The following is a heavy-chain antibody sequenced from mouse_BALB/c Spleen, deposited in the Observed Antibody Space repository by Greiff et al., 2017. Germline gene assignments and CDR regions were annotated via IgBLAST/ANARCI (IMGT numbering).Heavy chain of an antibody. V-gene: IGHV1-18*01. Sequence: VHVKQSGPELVKPGASVKIPCKASGYTFTDYNMDWVKQSHGKSLEWIGDINPNNGGTIYNQKFKGKATLTVDKSSSTAYMELRSLTSEDTAVYYCARSDYDAWFAYWGQGTLVTVSA. J-gene: IGHJ3*01. D-gene: IGHD2-4*01. CDR3: ARSDYDAWFAY. CDR1: GYTFTDYN. CDR2: INPNNGGT.